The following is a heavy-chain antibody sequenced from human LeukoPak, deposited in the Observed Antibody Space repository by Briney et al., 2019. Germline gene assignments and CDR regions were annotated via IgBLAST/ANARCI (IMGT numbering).Heavy chain of an antibody. J-gene: IGHJ4*02. V-gene: IGHV4/OR15-8*01. CDR1: GGSICSDNW. CDR2: IYQRGSP. D-gene: IGHD3-22*01. Sequence: PSETLSLTCGVSGGSICSDNWWSWIRQPPGKGLEWIGEIYQRGSPNYNPSLKSRVTISVDKSKNQFSLKLSSVSAADTAVYYCASRRYYDSTGYFPYWGQGTLVTVSS. CDR3: ASRRYYDSTGYFPY.